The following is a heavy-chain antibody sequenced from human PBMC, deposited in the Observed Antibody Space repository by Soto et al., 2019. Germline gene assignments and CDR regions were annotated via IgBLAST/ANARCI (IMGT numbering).Heavy chain of an antibody. CDR2: ISYDGSNK. J-gene: IGHJ4*02. V-gene: IGHV3-30-3*01. CDR3: ARDLSNGGDSLGDY. D-gene: IGHD2-21*02. CDR1: GFTFSSYA. Sequence: QVQLVESGGGVVQPGRSLRLSCAASGFTFSSYAMHWVRQAPGKGLEWVAVISYDGSNKYYADSVKGRFTISRDNSKNTLYLQMNCLRAEDTAVYYCARDLSNGGDSLGDYWGQGTLVTVSS.